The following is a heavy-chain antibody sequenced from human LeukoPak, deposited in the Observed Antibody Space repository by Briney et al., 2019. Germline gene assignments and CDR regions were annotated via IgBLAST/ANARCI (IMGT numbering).Heavy chain of an antibody. CDR3: ALTEVVAATPYY. CDR1: GGSISSGDYY. D-gene: IGHD2-15*01. Sequence: SQTLSLTCTVSGGSISSGDYYWNWIRQPPGKGLEWIGYIYYSGSTYYNPSLKSRVTISVDTSKNQFSLKLSSVTAADTAVYYCALTEVVAATPYYWGQGTLVTVSS. CDR2: IYYSGST. V-gene: IGHV4-30-4*08. J-gene: IGHJ4*02.